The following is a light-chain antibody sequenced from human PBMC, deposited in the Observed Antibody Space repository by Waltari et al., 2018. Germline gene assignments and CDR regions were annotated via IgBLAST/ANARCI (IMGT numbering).Light chain of an antibody. CDR3: QQYGSSSWT. CDR2: DAT. CDR1: QSVRSRY. J-gene: IGKJ1*01. V-gene: IGKV3-20*01. Sequence: EIVLTQSPGTLSLSPGDRATLSCRASQSVRSRYLAWYHQKPGQAPKLLIYDATNRATGIPDRFSGSGSGTDFTLTISRLEPEDFAVYYCQQYGSSSWTFGQGTKVEIK.